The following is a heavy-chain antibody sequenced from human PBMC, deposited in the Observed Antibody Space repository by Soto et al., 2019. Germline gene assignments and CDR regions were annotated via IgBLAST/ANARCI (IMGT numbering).Heavy chain of an antibody. CDR3: ARTYCSGGSCYLYSDY. Sequence: PSETLSLTCAVYGGSFSGYYWSWIRQPPGKGLEWIGEINHSGSTNYNPSLKSRVTISVDTSKNQFSLKLSSVTAADTAVYYCARTYCSGGSCYLYSDYRGQGTLVTVSS. V-gene: IGHV4-34*01. CDR2: INHSGST. CDR1: GGSFSGYY. D-gene: IGHD2-15*01. J-gene: IGHJ4*02.